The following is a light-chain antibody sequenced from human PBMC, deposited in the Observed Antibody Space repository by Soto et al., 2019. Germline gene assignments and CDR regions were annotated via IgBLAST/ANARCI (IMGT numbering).Light chain of an antibody. CDR3: LLSYSGASYV. J-gene: IGLJ1*01. V-gene: IGLV7-46*01. Sequence: QAVVTQEPSLTVSPGGTVTLTCGSSTGAVTSGHYPYWFQQKPGQAPRTLIYDTSNKHSWTPARFSGSLLGGKAALTLSGAQPEDEDEYYCLLSYSGASYVFGTGTKVTVL. CDR2: DTS. CDR1: TGAVTSGHY.